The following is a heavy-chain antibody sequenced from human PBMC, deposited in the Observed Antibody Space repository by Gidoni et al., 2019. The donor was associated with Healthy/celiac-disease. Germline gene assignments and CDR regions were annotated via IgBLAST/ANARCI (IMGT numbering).Heavy chain of an antibody. CDR1: GFTFSSYG. J-gene: IGHJ6*03. Sequence: QVPLVESGGGVVQPGRSLRLSCAASGFTFSSYGMHWVRQAPGKGLEWVAVISYDGSNKYYADSVKGRFTISRDNSKNTLYLQMNSLRAEDTAVYYCAKDRDYYYYMDVWGKGTTVTVSS. CDR3: AKDRDYYYYMDV. CDR2: ISYDGSNK. V-gene: IGHV3-30*18.